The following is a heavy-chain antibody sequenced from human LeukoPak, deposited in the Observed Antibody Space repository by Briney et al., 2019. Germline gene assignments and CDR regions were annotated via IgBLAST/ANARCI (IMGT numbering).Heavy chain of an antibody. V-gene: IGHV4-59*01. J-gene: IGHJ4*02. Sequence: SETLSLTCTVSGGSISSYYWSWIRQPPGKGLEWIGYIYYSGSTNYNPSLKSRVTISVDTSENQFSLKLSSVTAADTAVYYCAREAGHASPVDYWGQGTLVTVSS. CDR2: IYYSGST. CDR1: GGSISSYY. CDR3: AREAGHASPVDY.